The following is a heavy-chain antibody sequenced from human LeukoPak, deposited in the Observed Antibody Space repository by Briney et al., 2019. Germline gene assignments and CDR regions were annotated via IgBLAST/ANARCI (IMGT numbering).Heavy chain of an antibody. J-gene: IGHJ4*02. CDR2: IYYSGST. D-gene: IGHD6-13*01. Sequence: SETLSLTCTVSGGSISSYYWSWIRQPPGKGLEWIGYIYYSGSTNYNPSLKSRVTISVDTSKNQFSLKLSSVTAADTAVYYCARGGGSSWSGRVVDYWGQGTLVTVSS. CDR3: ARGGGSSWSGRVVDY. CDR1: GGSISSYY. V-gene: IGHV4-59*01.